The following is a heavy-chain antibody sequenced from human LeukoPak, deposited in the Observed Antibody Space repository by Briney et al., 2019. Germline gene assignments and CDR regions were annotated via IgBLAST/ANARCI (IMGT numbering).Heavy chain of an antibody. CDR2: IYYSGST. V-gene: IGHV4-39*07. CDR1: GGSISSSSYY. Sequence: SETLSLTCTVSGGSISSSSYYWGWIRQPPGKGLEWIGSIYYSGSTNYNPSLKSRVTISVDTSKNQFSLKLSSVTAADTAVYYCARVMTRRGWYHDAFDIWGQGTMVTVSS. CDR3: ARVMTRRGWYHDAFDI. J-gene: IGHJ3*02. D-gene: IGHD6-19*01.